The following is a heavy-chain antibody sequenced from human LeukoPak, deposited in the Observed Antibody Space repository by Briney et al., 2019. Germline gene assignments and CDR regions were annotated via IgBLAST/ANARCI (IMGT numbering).Heavy chain of an antibody. CDR1: GFTFSSYG. J-gene: IGHJ5*02. Sequence: GGSLRLSCAASGFTFSSYGMHWVRQAPGKGLEWVAVISYDGSNKYYADSVKGRFTISRDNSKNTLYLQMNSLRAEDTAVYYCAKYKTGYSPNWFDPWGRGTLVTVSS. D-gene: IGHD6-13*01. CDR3: AKYKTGYSPNWFDP. CDR2: ISYDGSNK. V-gene: IGHV3-30*18.